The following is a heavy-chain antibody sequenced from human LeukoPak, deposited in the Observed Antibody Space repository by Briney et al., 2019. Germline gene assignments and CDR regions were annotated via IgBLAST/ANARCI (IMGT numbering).Heavy chain of an antibody. CDR2: VNRGGSRT. CDR1: GFTFSNHW. D-gene: IGHD5-18*01. CDR3: ARGGSDTAMAHDY. V-gene: IGHV3-74*01. Sequence: GGSLRLSCAASGFTFSNHWMHWVRQVPGKGLMWVSRVNRGGSRTDYADSVKGRFTISRDDAKNTLYLQLNSLRAEDTAVYFCARGGSDTAMAHDYWGQGTLVTVSS. J-gene: IGHJ4*02.